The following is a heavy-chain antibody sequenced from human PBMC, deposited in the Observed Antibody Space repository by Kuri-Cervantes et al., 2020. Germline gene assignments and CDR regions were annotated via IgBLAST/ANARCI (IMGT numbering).Heavy chain of an antibody. D-gene: IGHD2/OR15-2a*01. Sequence: ASVKVSCKAPGYTFTSYYMHWVRQAPGQGLEWMGIINPSGGSTSYAQKFQGRVTMTRDTSTSTVYMELSSLRSEDTAVYYCARDSSQTPLEGPGYGMDVWGQGTTVTVSS. V-gene: IGHV1-46*01. CDR3: ARDSSQTPLEGPGYGMDV. J-gene: IGHJ6*02. CDR2: INPSGGST. CDR1: GYTFTSYY.